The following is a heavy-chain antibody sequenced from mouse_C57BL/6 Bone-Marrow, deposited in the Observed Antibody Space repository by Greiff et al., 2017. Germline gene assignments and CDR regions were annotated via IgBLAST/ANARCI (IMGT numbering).Heavy chain of an antibody. V-gene: IGHV1-81*01. CDR1: GYTFTSYG. J-gene: IGHJ3*01. D-gene: IGHD2-3*01. Sequence: VQLQQSGAELARPGASVKLSCKASGYTFTSYGISWVKQRTGQGLEWIGEIYPRSGNTYYNEKFKGKATLTADKSSSTAYMELRSLTSEDSAVXFCARTLDGYYPPWFACWGQGTLVTVSA. CDR3: ARTLDGYYPPWFAC. CDR2: IYPRSGNT.